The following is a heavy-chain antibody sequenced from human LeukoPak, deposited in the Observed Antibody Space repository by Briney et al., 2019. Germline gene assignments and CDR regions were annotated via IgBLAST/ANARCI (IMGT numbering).Heavy chain of an antibody. V-gene: IGHV1-24*01. CDR3: AAGITVVRGVIRY. D-gene: IGHD3-10*01. Sequence: ASVKVSCKVSGYTLTELSMHWVRQAPGKGLEWMGGFDPEDGETIYAQKFQGRVIMTEDTSTDTAYMELSSLRSEDTAVYYCAAGITVVRGVIRYWGQGTLVTVSS. J-gene: IGHJ4*02. CDR1: GYTLTELS. CDR2: FDPEDGET.